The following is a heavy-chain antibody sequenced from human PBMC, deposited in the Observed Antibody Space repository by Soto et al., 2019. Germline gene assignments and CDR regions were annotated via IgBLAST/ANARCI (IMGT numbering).Heavy chain of an antibody. CDR1: GFTFSSYW. J-gene: IGHJ6*02. D-gene: IGHD3-22*01. Sequence: GGSLRLSCAASGFTFSSYWMSWVRQAPGKGLEWVANIKQDGSEKYYVDSVKGRVTISRDNAKNSLYLQMNSLRAEDTAVYYCARHDYYDSSGSSYYGMDVWGRGTTVTVSS. CDR2: IKQDGSEK. CDR3: ARHDYYDSSGSSYYGMDV. V-gene: IGHV3-7*04.